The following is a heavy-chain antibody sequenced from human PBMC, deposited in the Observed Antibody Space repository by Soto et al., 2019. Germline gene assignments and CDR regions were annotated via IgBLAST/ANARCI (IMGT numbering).Heavy chain of an antibody. CDR3: ATRGGAYCGGDCYYYYYYYGMDV. Sequence: PSETLSLTCTVSGGSISSSSYYWGWIRQPPGKGLEWIGSIYYSGSTYYNPSLKSRVTISVDTSKNQFSLKLSSVTAADTAVYYCATRGGAYCGGDCYYYYYYYGMDVWGQGTTVTVSS. CDR1: GGSISSSSYY. V-gene: IGHV4-39*01. J-gene: IGHJ6*02. CDR2: IYYSGST. D-gene: IGHD2-21*02.